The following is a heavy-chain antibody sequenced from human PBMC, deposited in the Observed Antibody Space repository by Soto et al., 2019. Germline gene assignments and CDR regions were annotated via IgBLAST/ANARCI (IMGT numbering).Heavy chain of an antibody. V-gene: IGHV3-48*01. CDR2: ISSSSSTI. D-gene: IGHD4-17*01. CDR1: GFTFSSYS. CDR3: ARDLTRYGDPSDAFDI. Sequence: PGGSLRLSCAASGFTFSSYSMNWVRQAPGKGLEWVSYISSSSSTIYYADSVKGRFTISRDNAKNSLYLQMNSLRAEDTAVYYCARDLTRYGDPSDAFDIWGQGTMVTVSS. J-gene: IGHJ3*02.